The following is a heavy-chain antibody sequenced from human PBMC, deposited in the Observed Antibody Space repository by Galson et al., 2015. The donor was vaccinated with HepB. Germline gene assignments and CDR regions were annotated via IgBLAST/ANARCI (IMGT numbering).Heavy chain of an antibody. CDR2: ISAYNGNT. CDR3: ARGVVLLWFGPPAWFDP. D-gene: IGHD3-10*01. V-gene: IGHV1-18*04. CDR1: GYTFTSYG. Sequence: QSGAEVKKPGASVKVSCKASGYTFTSYGISWVRQAPGQGLEWMGWISAYNGNTNYAQKLQGRVTMTTDTSTSTAYMELRSLRSDDTAVYYCARGVVLLWFGPPAWFDPWGQGTLVTVSS. J-gene: IGHJ5*02.